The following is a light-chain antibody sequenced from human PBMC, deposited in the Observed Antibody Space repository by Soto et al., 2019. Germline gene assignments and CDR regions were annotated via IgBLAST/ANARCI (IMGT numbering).Light chain of an antibody. Sequence: DIVMTQSPDSLAVSLGERATINCKSSQSVLYSSNNKNYLAWYQQKPGQPPKLLIYWASTRESGVPDRLSGSGSGPDFTLTISSLQAEDVAVYYCQQYYSTPWTFGQGTKVEIK. CDR2: WAS. CDR1: QSVLYSSNNKNY. CDR3: QQYYSTPWT. J-gene: IGKJ1*01. V-gene: IGKV4-1*01.